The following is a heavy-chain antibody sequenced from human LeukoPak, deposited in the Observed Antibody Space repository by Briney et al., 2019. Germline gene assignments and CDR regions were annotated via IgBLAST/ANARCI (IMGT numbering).Heavy chain of an antibody. V-gene: IGHV1-69*04. D-gene: IGHD3-10*01. CDR1: GGTFSSYA. CDR2: IIPILGIA. CDR3: ARDEWFGDLSFDY. Sequence: ASVKVSCKASGGTFSSYAISWVRQAPGQGLEWMGRIIPILGIANYAQKFQGRVTMTTDTSTSTAYMELRSLRSDDTAVYYCARDEWFGDLSFDYWGQGTLVTVSS. J-gene: IGHJ4*02.